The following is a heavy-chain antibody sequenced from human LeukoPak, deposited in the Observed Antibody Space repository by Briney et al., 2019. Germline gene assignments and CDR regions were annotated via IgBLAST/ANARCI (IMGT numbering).Heavy chain of an antibody. J-gene: IGHJ2*01. D-gene: IGHD3-10*01. CDR3: ARDDGSGSYLPNWYFDL. CDR2: IYYSGST. Sequence: QPSETLSLTCTVSGGSISSSSYYWGWIRQPPGKGLVWIGSIYYSGSTYYNPSLKSRVTISVDTSKNQFSLKLSSVTAADTAVYYCARDDGSGSYLPNWYFDLWGRGTLVTVSS. V-gene: IGHV4-39*07. CDR1: GGSISSSSYY.